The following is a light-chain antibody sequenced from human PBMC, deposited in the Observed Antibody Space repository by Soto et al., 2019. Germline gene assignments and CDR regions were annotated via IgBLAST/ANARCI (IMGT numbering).Light chain of an antibody. CDR1: QSVSGN. J-gene: IGKJ5*01. CDR3: QQYNNWPPIT. Sequence: EIVMTQSPATLSVSPGEIATLSCRASQSVSGNLACYQQKPGQDPRLLIYGAPTRYTGIPARFSGSGSGTEFTPPIISLQSEEVAVNYCQQYNNWPPITFGEGTRLEIK. CDR2: GAP. V-gene: IGKV3-15*01.